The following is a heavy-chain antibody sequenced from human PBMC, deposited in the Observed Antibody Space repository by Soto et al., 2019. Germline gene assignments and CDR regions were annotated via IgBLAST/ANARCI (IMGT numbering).Heavy chain of an antibody. V-gene: IGHV4-59*01. D-gene: IGHD5-18*01. J-gene: IGHJ4*02. CDR2: XYXXGXT. Sequence: PSESPSLTCTVSGGSISSYYWGWIRQPPGKGLEXIGXXYXXGXTXXXPXXXSRVSISVDTSKNQCSLKLSSVTAADTAVYYCARAGDRYSYGQFDYWGQGTLVTVSS. CDR1: GGSISSYY. CDR3: ARAGDRYSYGQFDY.